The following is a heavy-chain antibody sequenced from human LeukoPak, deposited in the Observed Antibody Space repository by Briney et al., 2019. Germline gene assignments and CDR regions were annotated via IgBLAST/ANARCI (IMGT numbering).Heavy chain of an antibody. Sequence: PGGSLRLSCAASGFTLSSCSMLWLRQAPGKGLEWVSSISSASAYRYYADSVKGRFTISRDNAKNSLHLQMNSLRAEDSAVYYCTRGPTLIGVAGTWPLDDWGQGTLVTVSS. V-gene: IGHV3-21*01. J-gene: IGHJ4*02. D-gene: IGHD6-19*01. CDR2: ISSASAYR. CDR1: GFTLSSCS. CDR3: TRGPTLIGVAGTWPLDD.